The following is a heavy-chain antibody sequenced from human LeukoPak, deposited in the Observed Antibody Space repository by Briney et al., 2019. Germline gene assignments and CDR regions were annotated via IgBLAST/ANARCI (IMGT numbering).Heavy chain of an antibody. CDR1: GFTFSDYY. CDR2: ISSSGKTI. D-gene: IGHD4-17*01. Sequence: GGSLRLSCAASGFTFSDYYMIWIRQAPGKGLEWVSYISSSGKTIFYADSVKGRFTISRDNAKNSLYLQMNSLTAEDTAVYYCASGEDDYGDYGGGQGTLVTVSS. V-gene: IGHV3-11*01. J-gene: IGHJ4*02. CDR3: ASGEDDYGDYG.